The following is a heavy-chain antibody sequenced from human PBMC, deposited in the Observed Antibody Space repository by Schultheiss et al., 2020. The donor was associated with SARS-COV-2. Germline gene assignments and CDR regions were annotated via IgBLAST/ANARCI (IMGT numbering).Heavy chain of an antibody. CDR3: ATYYDSSGSIRDAFDI. J-gene: IGHJ3*02. Sequence: SETLSLTCTVSGGSISSYYWSWIRQPAGKGLEWIGSIYYSGSTYYNPSLKSRVTISVDTSKNQFSLKLSSVTAADTAVYYCATYYDSSGSIRDAFDIWGQGTMVTVSS. D-gene: IGHD3-22*01. V-gene: IGHV4-59*04. CDR1: GGSISSYY. CDR2: IYYSGST.